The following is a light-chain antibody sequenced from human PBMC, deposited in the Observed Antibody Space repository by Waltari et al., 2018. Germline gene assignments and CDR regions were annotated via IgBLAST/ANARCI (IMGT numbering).Light chain of an antibody. CDR2: KAS. CDR3: QQYKSPPWT. CDR1: QSIRSW. V-gene: IGKV1-5*03. Sequence: DIQMTQSPSTLSAPVGDRVTITCRASQSIRSWLAWSQQKPGKAPKLLISKASTLESGVPSRFSGSGSGTEFTLTISSLQPDDFATYHCQQYKSPPWTFGQGTKVEIK. J-gene: IGKJ1*01.